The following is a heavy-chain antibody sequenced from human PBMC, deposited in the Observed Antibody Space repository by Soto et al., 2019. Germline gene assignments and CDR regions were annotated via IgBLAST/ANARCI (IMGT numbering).Heavy chain of an antibody. CDR3: ARQSTAAGTDLFDY. J-gene: IGHJ4*02. V-gene: IGHV3-21*01. D-gene: IGHD6-13*01. CDR2: ISSSSSYI. Sequence: VGSLRLSCAASGFTFSSYSMNWVRQARGKGLEWVSSISSSSSYIYYADSVKGRFTISRDNAKNSLYLQMNSLRAEDTAVYYCARQSTAAGTDLFDYWGQGTLVTVSS. CDR1: GFTFSSYS.